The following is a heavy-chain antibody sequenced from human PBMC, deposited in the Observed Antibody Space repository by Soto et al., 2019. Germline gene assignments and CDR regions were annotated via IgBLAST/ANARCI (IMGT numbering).Heavy chain of an antibody. CDR1: GFTISAHA. D-gene: IGHD3-16*01. CDR2: INGRGDKT. V-gene: IGHV3-23*01. CDR3: AKPVTGIAGANYAS. J-gene: IGHJ5*02. Sequence: PGGSLRLSSPASGFTISAHAMNWFLQAPGKGPEWVSTINGRGDKTFYADSVKGRFTISRDNSKNFLYLYMIGLRPEDTALYYCAKPVTGIAGANYASCGQG.